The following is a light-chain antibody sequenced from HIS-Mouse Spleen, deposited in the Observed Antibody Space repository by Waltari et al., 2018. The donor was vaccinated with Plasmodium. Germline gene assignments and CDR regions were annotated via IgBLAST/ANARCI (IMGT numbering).Light chain of an antibody. CDR1: SRDVGGYND. J-gene: IGLJ1*01. V-gene: IGLV2-11*01. CDR2: DVS. Sequence: QSALTQPRSVSGSPGQSVTISCTGTSRDVGGYNDVSWYQQHPGKAPKLMIYDVSKRPSVVPYRFSGSKSGNTASLTISGLQAEDEADYYCCSYAGSYTYVFGTGTKVTVL. CDR3: CSYAGSYTYV.